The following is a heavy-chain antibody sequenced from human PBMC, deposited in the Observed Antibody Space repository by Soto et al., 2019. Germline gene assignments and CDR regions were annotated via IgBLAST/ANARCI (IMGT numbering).Heavy chain of an antibody. J-gene: IGHJ5*02. V-gene: IGHV3-74*01. CDR3: ARDHCSTSTCYTVWFDP. D-gene: IGHD2-2*01. Sequence: PGWSLRLSCASSVFTFINYWIHWVRQVPGKGLVWVSRTNTDGSSTNYADSVKGRFTVSRDNADNTLYLQMSSLRAEDTAVYYCARDHCSTSTCYTVWFDPWGQGTLVTVSS. CDR1: VFTFINYW. CDR2: TNTDGSST.